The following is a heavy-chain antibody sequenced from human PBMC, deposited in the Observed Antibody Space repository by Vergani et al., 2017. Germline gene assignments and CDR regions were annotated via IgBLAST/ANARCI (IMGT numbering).Heavy chain of an antibody. CDR3: AGGDCSSTSCRSDAFDI. CDR2: IIPIVGTA. CDR1: GGTFSSYA. J-gene: IGHJ3*02. V-gene: IGHV1-69*01. D-gene: IGHD2-2*01. Sequence: QVQLVQSGAEVKKPGSSVKVSCKASGGTFSSYAISWVRQAPGQGLEWMGGIIPIVGTANYAQKFKGRVTITADESTSTAYMELSSLRSEDTAVYYCAGGDCSSTSCRSDAFDIWGQGTMVTVSS.